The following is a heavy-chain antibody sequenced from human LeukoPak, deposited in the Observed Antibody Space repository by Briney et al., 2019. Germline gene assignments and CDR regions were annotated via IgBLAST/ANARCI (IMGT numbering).Heavy chain of an antibody. V-gene: IGHV3-7*01. J-gene: IGHJ6*03. CDR3: ARDGCSSSSCYLPYQYYYMAV. D-gene: IGHD2-2*01. CDR1: GFTLSTYW. Sequence: PGGSLRLSCAASGFTLSTYWMSWVRQAPGKGLEWVANIKQDGSEKYYAASVKGRFTVSRDNAKNSLYLQTNSLRAEDTAVYYCARDGCSSSSCYLPYQYYYMAVWGKGTTVTVSS. CDR2: IKQDGSEK.